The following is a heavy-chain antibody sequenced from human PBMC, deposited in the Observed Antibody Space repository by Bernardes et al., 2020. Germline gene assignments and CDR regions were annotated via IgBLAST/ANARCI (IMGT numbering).Heavy chain of an antibody. V-gene: IGHV3-30*04. CDR2: ISYDGSHK. CDR1: EFIFSSYA. J-gene: IGHJ6*02. D-gene: IGHD1-26*01. Sequence: GGSLRLSCAASEFIFSSYAMHWVHQAPGNGLEWVAVISYDGSHKYYADSVKGRFTISRDNSKNTLYLQMNSLRDEDTAAYYCARDRDSGSYLRGLYYYGMNVWGQGTTVTVSS. CDR3: ARDRDSGSYLRGLYYYGMNV.